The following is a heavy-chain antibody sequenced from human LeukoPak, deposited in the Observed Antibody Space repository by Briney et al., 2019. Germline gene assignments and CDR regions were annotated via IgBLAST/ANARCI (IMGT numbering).Heavy chain of an antibody. CDR3: ARLRDSSSWYVFDY. D-gene: IGHD6-13*01. CDR1: GGSISSSSYY. CDR2: IYYSGST. Sequence: KASETLSLTCTVYGGSISSSSYYWGWIRQPPGKGLEWIGSIYYSGSTYYNPSLKSRVTISVDTSKNQFSLKLSSVTAADTAVYYCARLRDSSSWYVFDYWGQGTLVTVSS. V-gene: IGHV4-39*01. J-gene: IGHJ4*02.